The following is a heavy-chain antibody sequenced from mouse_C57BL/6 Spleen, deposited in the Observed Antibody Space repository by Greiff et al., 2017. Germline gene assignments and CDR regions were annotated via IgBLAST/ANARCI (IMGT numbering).Heavy chain of an antibody. J-gene: IGHJ3*01. CDR1: GYTFTSYW. CDR3: ARQGAQAPWFAD. Sequence: QVQLKQPGAELVMPGASVKLSCKASGYTFTSYWMHWVKQRPGQGLEWIGEIDPSDSYTNYNQQFKGKSTLTVDKSSSTAYMQLSSLTSEDSAVYYCARQGAQAPWFADWGQGTLVTVSA. CDR2: IDPSDSYT. V-gene: IGHV1-69*01. D-gene: IGHD3-2*02.